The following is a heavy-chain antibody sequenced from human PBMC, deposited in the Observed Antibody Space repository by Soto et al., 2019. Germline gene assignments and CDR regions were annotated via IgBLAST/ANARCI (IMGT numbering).Heavy chain of an antibody. CDR3: AKGMITFGGVTSLNWFDP. V-gene: IGHV3-23*01. CDR2: ISGSGGST. J-gene: IGHJ5*02. D-gene: IGHD3-16*01. CDR1: GSTFSSYA. Sequence: PGGSLRLSCAASGSTFSSYAMSWVRQAPGKGLEWVSAISGSGGSTYYADSVKGRFTISRDNSKNTLYLQMNSLRAEDTAVYYCAKGMITFGGVTSLNWFDPWGQGTLVTVSS.